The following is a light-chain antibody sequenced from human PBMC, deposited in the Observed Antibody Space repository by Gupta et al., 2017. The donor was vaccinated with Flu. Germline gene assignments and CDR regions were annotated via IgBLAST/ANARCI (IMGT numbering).Light chain of an antibody. Sequence: QSVLTQPPSASGTPGQRVTISCSGSTSNIGSNFVYWYQQVPGTAPKLLIYSDNQRPSGVPDRFSCSKSGTSASPATGGLRSEDEAEYYCSASADSLNGRVVFGGGTRLTVL. CDR2: SDN. CDR1: TSNIGSNF. J-gene: IGLJ2*01. CDR3: SASADSLNGRVV. V-gene: IGLV1-47*02.